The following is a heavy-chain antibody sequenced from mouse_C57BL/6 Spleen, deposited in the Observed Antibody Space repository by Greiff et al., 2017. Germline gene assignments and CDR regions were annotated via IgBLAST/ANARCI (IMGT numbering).Heavy chain of an antibody. V-gene: IGHV5-17*01. CDR2: ISSGSSTI. CDR1: GFTFSDYG. Sequence: EVKLMESGGGLVKPGGSLKLSCAASGFTFSDYGMHWVRQAPEKGLEWVAYISSGSSTISYADTVKGRFTISRDKAKNTLFLQISRLRSEDTAMYYCARNNGRSLDYWGQGTTLTVSS. CDR3: ARNNGRSLDY. D-gene: IGHD6-1*01. J-gene: IGHJ2*01.